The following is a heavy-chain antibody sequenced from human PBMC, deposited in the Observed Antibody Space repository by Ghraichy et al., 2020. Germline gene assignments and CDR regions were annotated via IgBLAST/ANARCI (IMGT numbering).Heavy chain of an antibody. V-gene: IGHV4-59*01. J-gene: IGHJ4*02. CDR2: IYYSGST. Sequence: SQTLSLTCTVSGGSISSYYWSWIRQPPGKGLEWIGYIYYSGSTNYNPSLKSRVTISVDTSKNQFSLKLSSVTAADTAVYYCATSPSYSSRGYYFDYWGQGTLVTVSS. CDR1: GGSISSYY. D-gene: IGHD6-13*01. CDR3: ATSPSYSSRGYYFDY.